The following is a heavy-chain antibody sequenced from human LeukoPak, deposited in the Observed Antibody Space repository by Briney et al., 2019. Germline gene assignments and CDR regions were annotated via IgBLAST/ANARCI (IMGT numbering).Heavy chain of an antibody. CDR3: ARLRGNGGPGYCSGGSCHNWFDP. CDR1: GYIFTSYW. Sequence: GESLKISCKGSGYIFTSYWIGWVRQMPGKGLEWMGIIYPGDSDTRYSPSFQGQVTISADKSISTAYLQWSSLKASDTAMYYCARLRGNGGPGYCSGGSCHNWFDPWGQGTLVTVSS. CDR2: IYPGDSDT. D-gene: IGHD2-15*01. J-gene: IGHJ5*02. V-gene: IGHV5-51*01.